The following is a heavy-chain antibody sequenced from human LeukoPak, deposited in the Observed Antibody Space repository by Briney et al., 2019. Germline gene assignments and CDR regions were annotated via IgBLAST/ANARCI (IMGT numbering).Heavy chain of an antibody. V-gene: IGHV4-39*07. D-gene: IGHD3-10*01. CDR2: INYRGRT. J-gene: IGHJ6*03. CDR3: AILFPASGINYYMDV. Sequence: PSETLSLTCTVSGVSISSNNYYWGWIRQPPGKGLEWIGNINYRGRTYYNPSLQSRVTMSVDTSKNQFSLELNSVTAADTAVYYCAILFPASGINYYMDVWGKGTTVTVSS. CDR1: GVSISSNNYY.